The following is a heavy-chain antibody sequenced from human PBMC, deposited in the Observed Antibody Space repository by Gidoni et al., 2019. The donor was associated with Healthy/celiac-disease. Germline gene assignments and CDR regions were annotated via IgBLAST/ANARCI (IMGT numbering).Heavy chain of an antibody. D-gene: IGHD6-19*01. J-gene: IGHJ4*02. Sequence: QVQLVQSGAEVKKPGASVKVSCTASGYTFTGYYMHWVRQAPGQGLEWMGWINPNSGGTNYAQKFQGWVTMTRDTSISTAYMELSRLRSDDTAVYYCARAIDSSGWYPPPGYWGQGTLVTVSS. CDR2: INPNSGGT. V-gene: IGHV1-2*04. CDR3: ARAIDSSGWYPPPGY. CDR1: GYTFTGYY.